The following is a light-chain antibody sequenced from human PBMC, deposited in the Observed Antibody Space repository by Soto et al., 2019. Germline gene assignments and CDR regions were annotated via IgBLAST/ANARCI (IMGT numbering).Light chain of an antibody. CDR1: QSFSSSY. Sequence: EIVLTQSPGTLSLSPGERATLSCRASQSFSSSYLAWYQQKPGQAPRLLIYGASSGATGIPDRFSGSGSGPDFTLTISRLEPEDFAVYYCKQYGTSITFGQGTRLEI. V-gene: IGKV3-20*01. J-gene: IGKJ5*01. CDR2: GAS. CDR3: KQYGTSIT.